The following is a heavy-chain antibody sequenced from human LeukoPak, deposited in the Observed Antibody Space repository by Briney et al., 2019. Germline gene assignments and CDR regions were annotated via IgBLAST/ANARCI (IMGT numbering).Heavy chain of an antibody. CDR2: IIPILGIA. V-gene: IGHV1-69*04. CDR3: ARDSSGWP. D-gene: IGHD6-19*01. Sequence: SVKVSCKASGGTFSSYAISWVRQAPGQGLEWMGRIIPILGIANYAQKFQGRVTITADESTSTAYIELSSLRSEDTAVYYCARDSSGWPWGQGTLVTVSS. J-gene: IGHJ4*02. CDR1: GGTFSSYA.